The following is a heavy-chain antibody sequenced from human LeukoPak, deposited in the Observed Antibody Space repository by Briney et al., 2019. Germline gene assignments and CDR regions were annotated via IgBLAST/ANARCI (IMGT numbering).Heavy chain of an antibody. CDR3: ARGQYDFWSGYPKWFYYYHMDV. D-gene: IGHD3-3*01. J-gene: IGHJ6*03. CDR2: TYYRSKWYN. Sequence: SQTLSLTCAISGDSVSSNSAAWNWIRQSPSRGLEWLGRTYYRSKWYNDYAVSVKSRITINPDTSKNQFSLQLNSVTPEDTAVYYCARGQYDFWSGYPKWFYYYHMDVWGKGTTVTVSS. CDR1: GDSVSSNSAA. V-gene: IGHV6-1*01.